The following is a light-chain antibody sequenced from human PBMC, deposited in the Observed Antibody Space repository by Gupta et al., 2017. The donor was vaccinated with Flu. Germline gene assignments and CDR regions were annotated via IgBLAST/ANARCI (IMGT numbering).Light chain of an antibody. CDR1: QDIRDH. V-gene: IGKV1-33*01. Sequence: DIEMTQSSPSVSASVGDRVTVTCRASQDIRDHIIWYQHKPNEAPRVLISDASTLETGVPSRFSGDGFGTEFTLTISSLQVEDFASYFCQQHNNFPLTFGGGTKLEI. CDR2: DAS. CDR3: QQHNNFPLT. J-gene: IGKJ4*01.